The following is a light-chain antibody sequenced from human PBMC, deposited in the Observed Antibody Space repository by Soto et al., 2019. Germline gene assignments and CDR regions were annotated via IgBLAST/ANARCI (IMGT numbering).Light chain of an antibody. J-gene: IGKJ2*01. Sequence: DIQMTQSPSSVYASVGDRVTINCPASQDISRWLAWYQQKPGKAPKLLIYAASSLQSGAPSRFSGSGSGTDFTLTISSLQPEDFATYSCQQVNSFPYTFGQGTKLEIK. V-gene: IGKV1-12*01. CDR1: QDISRW. CDR2: AAS. CDR3: QQVNSFPYT.